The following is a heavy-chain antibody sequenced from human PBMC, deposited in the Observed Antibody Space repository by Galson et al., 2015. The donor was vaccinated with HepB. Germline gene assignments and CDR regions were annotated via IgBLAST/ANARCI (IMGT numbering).Heavy chain of an antibody. CDR3: ASASQRTRAFDL. CDR2: IKPDGSEK. Sequence: SLRLSCAASGSTFSSYWMNWVRQPPGKGLEWVANIKPDGSEKYYVDSVKGRFTISRDIAKNSLYLQMNSLRAEDTAVYYCASASQRTRAFDLWGQGTMVTVSS. V-gene: IGHV3-7*01. J-gene: IGHJ3*01. CDR1: GSTFSSYW.